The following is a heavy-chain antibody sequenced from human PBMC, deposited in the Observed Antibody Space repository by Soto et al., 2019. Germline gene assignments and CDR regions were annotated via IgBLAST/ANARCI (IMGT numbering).Heavy chain of an antibody. V-gene: IGHV3-21*06. CDR2: ISSTTNYI. J-gene: IGHJ4*02. CDR3: ARESEDLTSNFDY. CDR1: GFTFTRYS. Sequence: GGSLRLSCAASGFTFTRYSMNWVRQAPGKGLEWVSSISSTTNYIYYGDSMKGRFTISRDNAKNSLYLEMNSLRAEDTAVYYCARESEDLTSNFDYWGEGTMVTVYS.